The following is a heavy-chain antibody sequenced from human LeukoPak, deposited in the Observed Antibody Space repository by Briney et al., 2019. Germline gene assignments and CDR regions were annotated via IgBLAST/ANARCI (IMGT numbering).Heavy chain of an antibody. V-gene: IGHV3-66*01. Sequence: GGSLRLSCAASGFTVSSNYMSWVRQAPGKGLEWVSVIYSGGSTYYADSVKGRFTISRDNSKNTLYLQMNSLRAEDTAVYYCERGRRYDYVWGSYRYTFPYYFDYWGQGTLVTVSS. D-gene: IGHD3-16*02. J-gene: IGHJ4*02. CDR1: GFTVSSNY. CDR2: IYSGGST. CDR3: ERGRRYDYVWGSYRYTFPYYFDY.